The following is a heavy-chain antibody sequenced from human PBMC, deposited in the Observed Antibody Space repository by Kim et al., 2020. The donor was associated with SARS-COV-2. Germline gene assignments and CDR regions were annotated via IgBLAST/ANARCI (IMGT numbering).Heavy chain of an antibody. Sequence: GGSLRLSCAASGFTFSSYGMHWVRQAPGKGLEWVAVISYDGSNKYYADSVKGRFTISRDNSKNTLYLQMNSLRAEDTAVYYCSKALGGGGWLQQYGMDVWGQGTTVTVSS. D-gene: IGHD5-18*01. V-gene: IGHV3-30*18. CDR3: SKALGGGGWLQQYGMDV. J-gene: IGHJ6*02. CDR2: ISYDGSNK. CDR1: GFTFSSYG.